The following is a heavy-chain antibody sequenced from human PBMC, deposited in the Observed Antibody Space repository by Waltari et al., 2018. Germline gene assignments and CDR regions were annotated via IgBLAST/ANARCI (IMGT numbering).Heavy chain of an antibody. Sequence: EVQLVESGGGLVQTGGSLRLSCAASRFTFSSYWMSWVRQAPGKGREWWANINQDGSGKFFLGSVKGRFTISRDNAKNSVYLQMNSLTGEDTAVYYCATSLDAAGNDWGQGTLVTVSS. J-gene: IGHJ4*02. CDR1: RFTFSSYW. CDR3: ATSLDAAGND. D-gene: IGHD5-18*01. CDR2: INQDGSGK. V-gene: IGHV3-7*01.